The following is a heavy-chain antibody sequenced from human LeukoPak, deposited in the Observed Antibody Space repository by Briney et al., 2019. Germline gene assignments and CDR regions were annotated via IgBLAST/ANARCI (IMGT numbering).Heavy chain of an antibody. CDR1: GFTFSSYA. J-gene: IGHJ5*02. V-gene: IGHV3-30*02. Sequence: GGSLRLSCAASGFTFSSYAMHWVRQAPGKGLEWVAFIRYDGSYKYYADSVKGRFTISRDNSKNTLYLQMNSLRAEDTAVYYCAKEPTIRSEHNWFDPWGQGTLVTVSS. D-gene: IGHD5-12*01. CDR3: AKEPTIRSEHNWFDP. CDR2: IRYDGSYK.